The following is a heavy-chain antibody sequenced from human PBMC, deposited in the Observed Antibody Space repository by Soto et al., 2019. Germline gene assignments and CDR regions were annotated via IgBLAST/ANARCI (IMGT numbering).Heavy chain of an antibody. CDR3: ARDHHENYYNLTGYISALYDF. V-gene: IGHV1-69*13. Sequence: SGKVSCKASGGTFSSYAISWVRQAPGQGLEWMGGIIPIFGTANYAQKFQGRVTITADESTSTAYMELSSLRSEDTAVYYCARDHHENYYNLTGYISALYDFSSQGT. CDR1: GGTFSSYA. J-gene: IGHJ3*01. D-gene: IGHD3-9*01. CDR2: IIPIFGTA.